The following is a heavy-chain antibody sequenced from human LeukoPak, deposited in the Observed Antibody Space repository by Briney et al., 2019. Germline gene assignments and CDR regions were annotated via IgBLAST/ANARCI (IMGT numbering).Heavy chain of an antibody. D-gene: IGHD6-19*01. CDR1: RYTFINFF. CDR2: INPNSGGT. J-gene: IGHJ4*02. Sequence: ASVKVSCKASRYTFINFFMHWVRQAPGQGLEWMGWINPNSGGTNLAQKFQGRVTMTRDTSISTAYMELSSLRSDDTAVYFCARGTEGGSGWNLTYWGQGTLVTVSS. V-gene: IGHV1-2*02. CDR3: ARGTEGGSGWNLTY.